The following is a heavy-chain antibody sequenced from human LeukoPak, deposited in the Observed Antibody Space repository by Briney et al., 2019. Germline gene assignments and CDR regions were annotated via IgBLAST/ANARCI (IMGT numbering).Heavy chain of an antibody. Sequence: GGSLRLSCAASGFTFSSYAMHWVRQAPGKGLEWVALISYDGSNKYYADSVKGRFTISRDNSKNTLYLQMNSLRAEDTAVYYCARGQPIFEYSSSSWFDPWGQGTLVTVSS. CDR2: ISYDGSNK. CDR3: ARGQPIFEYSSSSWFDP. CDR1: GFTFSSYA. V-gene: IGHV3-30*01. D-gene: IGHD6-6*01. J-gene: IGHJ5*02.